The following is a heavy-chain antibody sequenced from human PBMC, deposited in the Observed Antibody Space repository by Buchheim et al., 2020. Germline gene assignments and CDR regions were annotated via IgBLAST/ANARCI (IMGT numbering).Heavy chain of an antibody. CDR3: ARDWRPITIFGVVISH. V-gene: IGHV3-30*03. D-gene: IGHD3-3*01. Sequence: QVQLVESGGGVVQPGRSLRLSCAASGFTFSSYGMHWVRQAPGKGLEWVAVISYDGSNKYYADSVKGRFNISRDNSNNTLYLQMNSLRVEDTAVYYCARDWRPITIFGVVISHWGQGTL. CDR2: ISYDGSNK. CDR1: GFTFSSYG. J-gene: IGHJ4*02.